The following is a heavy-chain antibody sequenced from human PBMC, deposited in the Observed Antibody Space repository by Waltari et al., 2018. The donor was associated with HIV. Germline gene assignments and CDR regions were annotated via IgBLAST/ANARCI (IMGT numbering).Heavy chain of an antibody. Sequence: QVQLVQSGAEVKKPGASVKVSCKASGYTFTGYYMHWVRQAPGQGLEWMGWINPNSGGTNYAQKFQGRVTMTRDTSISTAYMELSRLRSDDTAVYYCAREDRGPGAIHTKWWFDPWGQGTLVTVSS. D-gene: IGHD2-21*01. CDR1: GYTFTGYY. CDR2: INPNSGGT. CDR3: AREDRGPGAIHTKWWFDP. J-gene: IGHJ5*02. V-gene: IGHV1-2*02.